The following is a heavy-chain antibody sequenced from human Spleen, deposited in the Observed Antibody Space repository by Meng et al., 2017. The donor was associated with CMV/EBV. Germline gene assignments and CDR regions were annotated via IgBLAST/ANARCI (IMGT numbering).Heavy chain of an antibody. V-gene: IGHV4-39*07. CDR1: GGAITKTNHY. CDR3: ARDRIAAASNWFDP. Sequence: GSLRLSCSVSGGAITKTNHYWGWIRQLPGKGLEWIGSAFYSGTTYYNPSLKSRVTISVDTSKNQFSLKLSSVTAADTAVYYCARDRIAAASNWFDPWGQGTLVTVSS. J-gene: IGHJ5*02. D-gene: IGHD6-13*01. CDR2: AFYSGTT.